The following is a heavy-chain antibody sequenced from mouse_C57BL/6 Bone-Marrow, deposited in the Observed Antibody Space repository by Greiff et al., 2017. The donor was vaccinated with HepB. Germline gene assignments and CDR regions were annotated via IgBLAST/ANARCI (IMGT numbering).Heavy chain of an antibody. CDR1: GYTFTTYP. CDR3: AIGPHYYGSSYFDY. Sequence: QVQLQQSGAELVKPGASVKMSCKASGYTFTTYPIEWMKQNHGKSLEWIGNFHPYNDDTKYNEKFKGKATLTVEKSSSTVYLELSRLSSDDSAVYYCAIGPHYYGSSYFDYWGQGTTLTVSS. D-gene: IGHD1-1*01. CDR2: FHPYNDDT. V-gene: IGHV1-47*01. J-gene: IGHJ2*01.